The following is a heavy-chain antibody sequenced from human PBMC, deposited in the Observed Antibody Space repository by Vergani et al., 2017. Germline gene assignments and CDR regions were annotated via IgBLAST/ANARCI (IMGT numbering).Heavy chain of an antibody. V-gene: IGHV4-59*01. Sequence: QVQLQESGPGLVKPSETLSLTCTVSGGSISSYYWSWIRPPPGKGLEWIGYIYYSGSTNYNPSLKSRVTISVDTSKNQFSLKLSSVTAADTAVYYCARGGWGTVTTFFHYGMDVWGKGTTVTVSS. D-gene: IGHD4-17*01. J-gene: IGHJ6*04. CDR1: GGSISSYY. CDR2: IYYSGST. CDR3: ARGGWGTVTTFFHYGMDV.